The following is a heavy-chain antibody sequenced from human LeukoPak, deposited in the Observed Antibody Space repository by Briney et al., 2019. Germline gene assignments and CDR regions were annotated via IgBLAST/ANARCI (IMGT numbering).Heavy chain of an antibody. V-gene: IGHV1-46*01. CDR3: ARHKEVGDYYYFDY. D-gene: IGHD2/OR15-2a*01. Sequence: GASVKVSCKASGYTFTSYYMHWVRQAPGQGLEWMGIINPSSGSTSYTQKFQGRVTMTRDTSTTTVYMELSSLRSQDTAVYYCARHKEVGDYYYFDYWGQGTLVTVSS. CDR2: INPSSGST. CDR1: GYTFTSYY. J-gene: IGHJ4*02.